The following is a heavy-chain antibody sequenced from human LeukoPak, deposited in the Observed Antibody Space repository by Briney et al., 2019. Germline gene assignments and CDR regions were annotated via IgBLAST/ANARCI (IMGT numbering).Heavy chain of an antibody. D-gene: IGHD6-19*01. V-gene: IGHV1-69*04. CDR1: GGTFSSYA. CDR3: ARDFPGIAVAGTPRP. J-gene: IGHJ4*02. Sequence: SVKVSCKSSGGTFSSYAISWVRPARGQGLEWMGRIIPILGIANYAQKFQGRVTITADKSTSTAYMELSSLRSEDTAVYYCARDFPGIAVAGTPRPWGQGTLVTVSS. CDR2: IIPILGIA.